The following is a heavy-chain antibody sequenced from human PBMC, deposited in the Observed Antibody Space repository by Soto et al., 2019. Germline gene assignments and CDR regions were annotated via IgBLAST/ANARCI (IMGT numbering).Heavy chain of an antibody. CDR1: GFTFSSYA. V-gene: IGHV3-23*01. J-gene: IGHJ4*02. CDR2: ITFRGDNT. CDR3: AKLGTMGVFDN. Sequence: EVQLLESGGGLVPPGGSLRLSCAASGFTFSSYAMSWVRQAPGEGLEWLAGITFRGDNTYYADSVKGRFTLSRDNSRKRLDLQMNSLKVEDTALYYCAKLGTMGVFDNWGQGTLLTVSS. D-gene: IGHD1-1*01.